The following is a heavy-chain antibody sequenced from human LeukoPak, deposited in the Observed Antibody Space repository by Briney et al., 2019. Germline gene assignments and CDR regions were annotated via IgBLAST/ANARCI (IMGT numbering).Heavy chain of an antibody. V-gene: IGHV4-59*02. Sequence: PSETLSLTCTVSGASVSGYYWSWIRQPPGKVMEWIGYIYHDGSTNYNPPFNSRVTMSVDTSKNQFSLRLRSMTAADTAVYHCARYLRTSSTYYMDVWGKGTTVTVSS. CDR1: GASVSGYY. CDR2: IYHDGST. CDR3: ARYLRTSSTYYMDV. J-gene: IGHJ6*03.